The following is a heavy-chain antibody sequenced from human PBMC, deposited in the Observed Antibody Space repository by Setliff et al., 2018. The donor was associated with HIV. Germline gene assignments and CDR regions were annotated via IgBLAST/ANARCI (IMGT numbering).Heavy chain of an antibody. CDR2: VNTNNDKT. Sequence: GASVKVSCKASGYTFTNFGITWVRQVPGQGLEWMGWVNTNNDKTNYAQKFQGRVTMTTDRSTKTAYLDLGSLRPDDTAVYYCARDLYTSGWPNWFDPWGPGTPVTVSS. CDR1: GYTFTNFG. V-gene: IGHV1-18*01. CDR3: ARDLYTSGWPNWFDP. J-gene: IGHJ5*02. D-gene: IGHD6-19*01.